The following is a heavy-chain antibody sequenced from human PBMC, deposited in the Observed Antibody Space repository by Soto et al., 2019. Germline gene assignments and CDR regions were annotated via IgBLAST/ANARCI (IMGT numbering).Heavy chain of an antibody. V-gene: IGHV3-64*01. D-gene: IGHD3-3*01. J-gene: IGHJ5*02. CDR3: ARAHSTGYDFTNWFDP. Sequence: PGGSLRLSCAASGFTFSSYAMHWVRQAPGKGLEYVSAISSNGGSTYYANSVKGRFTISRDNSKNTLYLQMGSLRAEDMAVYYCARAHSTGYDFTNWFDPWGQGT. CDR2: ISSNGGST. CDR1: GFTFSSYA.